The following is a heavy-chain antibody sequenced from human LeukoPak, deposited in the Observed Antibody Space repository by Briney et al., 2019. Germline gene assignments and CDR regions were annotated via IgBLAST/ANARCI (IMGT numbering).Heavy chain of an antibody. CDR2: IYYSGST. V-gene: IGHV4-59*01. CDR3: ASAGATGYYYYMDV. J-gene: IGHJ6*03. Sequence: SETLSLTCTVSGGSISSYYWSWVRQPPRQGLEWTRYIYYSGSTNYNPSLKSRVTISVDTSKNQFSLKLSSVTAADTAVYYCASAGATGYYYYMDVWGKGTTLTVSS. D-gene: IGHD5-12*01. CDR1: GGSISSYY.